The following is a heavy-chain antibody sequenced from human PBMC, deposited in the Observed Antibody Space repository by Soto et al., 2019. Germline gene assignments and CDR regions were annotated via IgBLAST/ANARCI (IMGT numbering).Heavy chain of an antibody. CDR3: ARDTYYDFWSGYRPSYYGMDV. V-gene: IGHV5-51*01. CDR2: IYPGDSDT. D-gene: IGHD3-3*01. Sequence: PGESLKISCKGSGYSFTSYWIGWVRQMPGKGLEWMGIIYPGDSDTRYSPSFQGQVTISADKSISTAYLQWSSLKASDTAMYYCARDTYYDFWSGYRPSYYGMDVWGQGTTVTVSS. J-gene: IGHJ6*02. CDR1: GYSFTSYW.